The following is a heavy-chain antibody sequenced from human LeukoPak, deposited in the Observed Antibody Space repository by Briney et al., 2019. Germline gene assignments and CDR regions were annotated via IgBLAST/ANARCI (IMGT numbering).Heavy chain of an antibody. CDR3: ARGVDDFWSGYQPYYFDY. D-gene: IGHD3-3*01. V-gene: IGHV3-11*01. CDR1: GFTFSDYY. J-gene: IGHJ4*02. Sequence: PGGSLRLSCAASGFTFSDYYMSWIRQAPGKGLEWVSYISSSGSTIYYADSVKGRFTISRDNAKNSLYLQMNSLRAEDTAVYYCARGVDDFWSGYQPYYFDYWGQGTLVTVSS. CDR2: ISSSGSTI.